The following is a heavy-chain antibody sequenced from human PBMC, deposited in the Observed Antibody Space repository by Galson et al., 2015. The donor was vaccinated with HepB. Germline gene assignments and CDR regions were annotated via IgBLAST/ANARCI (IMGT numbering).Heavy chain of an antibody. CDR1: GFTFDDYA. Sequence: LRLSCAASGFTFDDYAMHWVRQAPGKGLEWVSGISWNSGSIGYADSVKGRFTISRDNAKNSLYLQMNSLRAEDTALYYCAKGPGTTVAFLMIWGQGTLVTVSS. CDR2: ISWNSGSI. V-gene: IGHV3-9*01. J-gene: IGHJ4*02. CDR3: AKGPGTTVAFLMI. D-gene: IGHD3-16*01.